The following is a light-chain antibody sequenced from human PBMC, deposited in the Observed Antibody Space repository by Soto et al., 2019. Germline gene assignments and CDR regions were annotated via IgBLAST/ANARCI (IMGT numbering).Light chain of an antibody. V-gene: IGKV3-15*01. J-gene: IGKJ3*01. CDR1: QSVGRN. CDR2: AAS. CDR3: QEYSKWPLFT. Sequence: DIVVTQSPAILSVSPGDRATLSCRASQSVGRNLAWYQQKPGQAPTLLIYAASTRATGLPARFSGSGSGTDFSLTISSLQSEDFAVYYCQEYSKWPLFTFGPGTNVDIK.